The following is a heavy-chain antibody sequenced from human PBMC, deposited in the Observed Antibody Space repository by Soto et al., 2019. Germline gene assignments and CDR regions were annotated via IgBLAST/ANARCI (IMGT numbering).Heavy chain of an antibody. CDR2: IIPIFGTA. Sequence: GASVKVSCKASGGTFSSYAISWVRQAPGQGLEWMGGIIPIFGTANYAQKFQGRVPITADESTSTAYMELSSLRSEDTAVYYCASRGMVRDPPGMDVWGQGTTVTVSS. D-gene: IGHD3-10*01. CDR1: GGTFSSYA. V-gene: IGHV1-69*13. J-gene: IGHJ6*02. CDR3: ASRGMVRDPPGMDV.